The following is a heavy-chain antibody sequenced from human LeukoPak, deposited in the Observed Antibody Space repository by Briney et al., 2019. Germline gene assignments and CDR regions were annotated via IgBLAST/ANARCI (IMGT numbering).Heavy chain of an antibody. J-gene: IGHJ4*02. CDR3: VKARGNSDFDY. Sequence: ASVKVSCKASGYTFTSYDINWVRQAPGQGLEWMGLMNPNSGNTGYAQKFQGRVTITRNTSTSTPYMELCSLRSADTAVYYCVKARGNSDFDYWGQGTLVTVSS. D-gene: IGHD5-12*01. CDR1: GYTFTSYD. CDR2: MNPNSGNT. V-gene: IGHV1-8*03.